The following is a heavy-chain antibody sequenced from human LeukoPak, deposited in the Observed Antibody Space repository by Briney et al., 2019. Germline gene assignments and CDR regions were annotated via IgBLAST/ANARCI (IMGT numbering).Heavy chain of an antibody. J-gene: IGHJ4*02. CDR1: GGTFSSYA. D-gene: IGHD2-2*01. V-gene: IGHV1-69*05. CDR3: ARKVPADSHFDY. CDR2: ITPIFGSA. Sequence: SVKVSCKASGGTFSSYAISWVRQAPGQGLEWMGRITPIFGSANYAQKFQGRVTITTDESTSTAYMELSSLRSEDTAVYYCARKVPADSHFDYLGQGTQVTVSS.